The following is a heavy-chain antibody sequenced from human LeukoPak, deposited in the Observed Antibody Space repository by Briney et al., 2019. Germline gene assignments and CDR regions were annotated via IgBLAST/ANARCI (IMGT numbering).Heavy chain of an antibody. J-gene: IGHJ3*02. Sequence: GGSLRLSCAASGFTFNSYEMNWVRQAPGKGLEWVSYINSGGSAIYYADSVKGRFTISRDNAKNSLYLQMNSLRAEDTAVYYCARDTSSGSADAFDIWGQGTMVTVSS. CDR2: INSGGSAI. D-gene: IGHD6-19*01. CDR3: ARDTSSGSADAFDI. V-gene: IGHV3-48*03. CDR1: GFTFNSYE.